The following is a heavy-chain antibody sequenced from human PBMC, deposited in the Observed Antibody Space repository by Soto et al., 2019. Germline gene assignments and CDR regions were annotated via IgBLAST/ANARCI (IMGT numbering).Heavy chain of an antibody. D-gene: IGHD2-15*01. CDR3: ARGVVVVAANQLGWFDP. CDR2: IIPMFGTA. J-gene: IGHJ5*02. V-gene: IGHV1-69*01. Sequence: QVQLVQSGAEVKKPGSSVKVSCKASGGTFSRDAISWVRQAPGQGLEWMGGIIPMFGTAKYVQKFQGRLTITADESTTTAYMELRSLRSDDTAVYYCARGVVVVAANQLGWFDPWGQGTLVTVSS. CDR1: GGTFSRDA.